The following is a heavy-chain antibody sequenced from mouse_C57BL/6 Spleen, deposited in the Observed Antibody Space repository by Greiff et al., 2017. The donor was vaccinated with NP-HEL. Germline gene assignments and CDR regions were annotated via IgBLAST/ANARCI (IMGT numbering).Heavy chain of an antibody. CDR2: IYPGDGDT. CDR3: ARSGDWDRMSFDY. J-gene: IGHJ2*01. Sequence: VQLQQSGAELVKPGASVKISCKASGYAFSSYWMNWVKQRPGKGLEWIGQIYPGDGDTNYNGKFKGKATLTADKSSSTAYMQLSSLTSEDSAVYFCARSGDWDRMSFDYWGQGTTLTVSS. CDR1: GYAFSSYW. V-gene: IGHV1-80*01. D-gene: IGHD4-1*01.